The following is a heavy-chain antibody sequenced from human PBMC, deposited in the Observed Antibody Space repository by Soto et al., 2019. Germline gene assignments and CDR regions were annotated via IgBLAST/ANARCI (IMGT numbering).Heavy chain of an antibody. V-gene: IGHV3-53*01. J-gene: IGHJ5*02. Sequence: LRLSCAASGFTVSSSHMSWVRQAPGKGLEWVSVIYSGGNTYYAVSVRGRFTISRDNSKNTVYLQMNSLRAEDTAVYYCGRVGPYDSGSYSFRYNWFDPWGQGTLVTVS. D-gene: IGHD3-10*01. CDR2: IYSGGNT. CDR3: GRVGPYDSGSYSFRYNWFDP. CDR1: GFTVSSSH.